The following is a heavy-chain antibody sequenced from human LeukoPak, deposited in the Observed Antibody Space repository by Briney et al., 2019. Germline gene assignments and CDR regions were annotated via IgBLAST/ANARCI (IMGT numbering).Heavy chain of an antibody. Sequence: HSGGSLRLSCAASGFTFSSYAMSWVRQAPGKGLEGVSALSGSGGSTYYADSVKGRFTISRDNSKNPLYLQMNSLRAEDTAVYYCAKGYHYDSSGYHDYWGQGTLVTVSS. CDR2: LSGSGGST. V-gene: IGHV3-23*01. CDR1: GFTFSSYA. D-gene: IGHD3-22*01. CDR3: AKGYHYDSSGYHDY. J-gene: IGHJ4*02.